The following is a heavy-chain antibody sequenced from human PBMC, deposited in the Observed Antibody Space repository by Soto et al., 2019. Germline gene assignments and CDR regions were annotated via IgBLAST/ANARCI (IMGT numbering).Heavy chain of an antibody. Sequence: VGSLRLSCAASGFTFSSYGMHWVRQAPGKGLEWVAVISYDGSNKYYADSVKGRFTISRDNSKNTLYLQMNSLRAEDTAVYYCAKDRREFEFYDSSGYYSPLDCCGQLTRVTVSS. CDR3: AKDRREFEFYDSSGYYSPLDC. V-gene: IGHV3-30*18. CDR1: GFTFSSYG. J-gene: IGHJ4*02. D-gene: IGHD3-22*01. CDR2: ISYDGSNK.